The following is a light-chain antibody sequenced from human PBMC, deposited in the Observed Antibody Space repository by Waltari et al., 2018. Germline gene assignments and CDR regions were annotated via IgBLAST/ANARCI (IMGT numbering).Light chain of an antibody. CDR1: QSVFSSTNSNNY. CDR2: WSS. V-gene: IGKV4-1*01. CDR3: QQYYTTPCT. J-gene: IGKJ2*02. Sequence: DIVLTQSPDSLALSLGERATISCRSSQSVFSSTNSNNYLAWYQQRPGHPPTLLFYWSSTRVAGVPGRFDGSGSGTDFTLTISSLQAEDFAVYYCQQYYTTPCTFGQGTRLEIK.